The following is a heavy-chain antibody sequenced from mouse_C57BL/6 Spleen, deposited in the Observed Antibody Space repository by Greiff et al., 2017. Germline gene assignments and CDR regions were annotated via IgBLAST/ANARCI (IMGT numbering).Heavy chain of an antibody. CDR3: SRGSDPAWFAY. D-gene: IGHD1-1*01. Sequence: VQLQQPGAELVKPGASVKLSCKASGYTFTSYWMHWVKQRPGQGLEWIGMIHPNSGSTNYNEKLQSKATLTVDKSSSTAYMQLSSLTSEDSAVYYCSRGSDPAWFAYWGQGTLVTVSA. CDR2: IHPNSGST. J-gene: IGHJ3*01. V-gene: IGHV1-64*01. CDR1: GYTFTSYW.